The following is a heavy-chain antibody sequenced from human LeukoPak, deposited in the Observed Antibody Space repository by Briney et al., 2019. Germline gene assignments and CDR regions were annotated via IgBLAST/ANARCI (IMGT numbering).Heavy chain of an antibody. CDR2: INHSGST. Sequence: SETLSLTCAVYGGSFSGYYWSWIRQPPGKGLEWIGEINHSGSTNYNPSLKSRVTISVDTSKNQFSLKLSSVTAADTAVYYCARGLRPSGSYRNWSDPWGQGTLVTVSS. CDR1: GGSFSGYY. J-gene: IGHJ5*02. V-gene: IGHV4-34*01. D-gene: IGHD3-10*01. CDR3: ARGLRPSGSYRNWSDP.